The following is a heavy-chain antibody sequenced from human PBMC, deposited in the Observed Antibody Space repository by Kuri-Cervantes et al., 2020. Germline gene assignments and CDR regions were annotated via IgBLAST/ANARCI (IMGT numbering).Heavy chain of an antibody. J-gene: IGHJ4*02. Sequence: ASVKVSCKASGYTFTSYYMHWVRQAPGQGLEWMGIINPSGGSTSYAQKFQGRVTMTRDTSTSTVYMELSSLRSEDAAVYYCARGITIFGVVTEYYFDYWGQGTLVTVSS. V-gene: IGHV1-46*01. CDR2: INPSGGST. CDR3: ARGITIFGVVTEYYFDY. CDR1: GYTFTSYY. D-gene: IGHD3-3*01.